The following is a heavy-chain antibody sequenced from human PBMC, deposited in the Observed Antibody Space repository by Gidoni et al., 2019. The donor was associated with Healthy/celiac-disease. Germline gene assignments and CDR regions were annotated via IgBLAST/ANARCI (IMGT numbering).Heavy chain of an antibody. J-gene: IGHJ4*02. CDR3: APGGVSMVRGGY. Sequence: EVQLVESWGGLVQPGGSLRLSCAASGFTFSSYAMSWVRQAPGKGLEWVSAISGSGGSTYYADSVKGRFTISRDNSKNTLYLQMNSLRAEDTAVYYCAPGGVSMVRGGYWGQGTLVTVSS. CDR1: GFTFSSYA. CDR2: ISGSGGST. D-gene: IGHD3-10*01. V-gene: IGHV3-23*04.